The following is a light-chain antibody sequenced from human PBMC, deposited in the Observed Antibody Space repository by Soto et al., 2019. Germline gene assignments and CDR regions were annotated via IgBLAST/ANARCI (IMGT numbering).Light chain of an antibody. Sequence: SALTQPASVSGSPGQSITISCTGTSSDVGGYNYVSWYQQHPGKAPKLMIYDVSNRPSGVSNRFSGSKSGNTASLTISGLQAEDEADYYGSSYTSSSTLVFGTGTKLTVL. V-gene: IGLV2-14*01. CDR2: DVS. CDR1: SSDVGGYNY. J-gene: IGLJ1*01. CDR3: SSYTSSSTLV.